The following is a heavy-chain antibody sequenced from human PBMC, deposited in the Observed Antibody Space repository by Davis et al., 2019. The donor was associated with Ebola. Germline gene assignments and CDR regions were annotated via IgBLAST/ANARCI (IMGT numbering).Heavy chain of an antibody. Sequence: GGSLRLSCAASGFTFSSYDMHWVRQATGKGLEWVSAIGTAGDTYYPGSVKGRFTISREKAKNSLYLQMNSLRGEDTAVYYCARAGFGEIYFDYWGQGTLVTVSS. J-gene: IGHJ4*02. CDR1: GFTFSSYD. D-gene: IGHD3-10*01. CDR2: IGTAGDT. V-gene: IGHV3-13*01. CDR3: ARAGFGEIYFDY.